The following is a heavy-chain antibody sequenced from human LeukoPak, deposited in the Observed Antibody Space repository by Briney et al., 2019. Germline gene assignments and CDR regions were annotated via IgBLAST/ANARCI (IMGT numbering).Heavy chain of an antibody. J-gene: IGHJ4*02. V-gene: IGHV3-23*01. D-gene: IGHD3-22*01. CDR3: AKDPDTYYYDSSGYLDY. Sequence: PGGSLRLSCAASGFTFSSYWMSWVRQAPGKGLEWVSAISGSGSSTYYAASVKGRFTISRDNSKNTLYLQMNSLRAEDTAVYYCAKDPDTYYYDSSGYLDYWGQGTLVTVSS. CDR1: GFTFSSYW. CDR2: ISGSGSST.